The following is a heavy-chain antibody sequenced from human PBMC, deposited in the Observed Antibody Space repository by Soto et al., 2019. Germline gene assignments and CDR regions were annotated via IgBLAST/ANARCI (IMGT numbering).Heavy chain of an antibody. Sequence: QVQLQESGPGLVKPSETLSLTCTISGGSISGYYWSWIRQSPGKGLEYIGYIYYRGSTNYNPPLKSRVNISVDTSKNQFSLERSSVTAAETAVYYCARVLFKLENYFHFYYGMDVWGQGTTVNFSS. CDR3: ARVLFKLENYFHFYYGMDV. V-gene: IGHV4-59*01. CDR2: IYYRGST. J-gene: IGHJ6*02. CDR1: GGSISGYY. D-gene: IGHD1-7*01.